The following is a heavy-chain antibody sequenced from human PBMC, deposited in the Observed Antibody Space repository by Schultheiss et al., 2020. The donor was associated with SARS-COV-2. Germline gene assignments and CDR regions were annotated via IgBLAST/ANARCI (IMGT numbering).Heavy chain of an antibody. V-gene: IGHV4-59*10. CDR2: IYTSGST. J-gene: IGHJ4*02. D-gene: IGHD5-18*01. CDR1: GGSFSGYY. Sequence: SQTLSLTCAVYGGSFSGYYWSWIRQPPGKGLEWIGRIYTSGSTNYNPSLKSRVTMSVDTSKNQFSLKLSSVTAADTAVYYCARAGYSYGSGYFDYWGQGTLVTVSS. CDR3: ARAGYSYGSGYFDY.